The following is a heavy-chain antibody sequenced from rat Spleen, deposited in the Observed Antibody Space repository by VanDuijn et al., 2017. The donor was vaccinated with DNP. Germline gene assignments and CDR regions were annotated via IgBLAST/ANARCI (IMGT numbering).Heavy chain of an antibody. Sequence: EVKLVESGGGLVQPGRSLKLSCAASGFNFNDYWMGWVRQAPGKGLEWIGEINKDSRTIKYSPSLKDKFTISRDNAQNTLYLQMSKVGSEDTAIYYCAKGPNYGGWSDYFDYWGQGVMVTVSS. CDR3: AKGPNYGGWSDYFDY. J-gene: IGHJ2*01. D-gene: IGHD1-11*01. CDR1: GFNFNDYW. CDR2: INKDSRTI. V-gene: IGHV4-2*01.